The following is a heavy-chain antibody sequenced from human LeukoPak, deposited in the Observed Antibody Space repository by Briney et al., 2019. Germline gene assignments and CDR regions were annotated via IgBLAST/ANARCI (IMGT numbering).Heavy chain of an antibody. Sequence: PSETLSLTCAVYGGSFSGYYWSWIRQPPGKGLEWIGEINHSGSTNYNPSLKSRVTISVDTSKNQFSLKPSSVTAADTAVYYCARSYDFWRKYNNWFDPWGQGTLVTVSS. V-gene: IGHV4-34*01. CDR1: GGSFSGYY. CDR2: INHSGST. D-gene: IGHD3-3*01. CDR3: ARSYDFWRKYNNWFDP. J-gene: IGHJ5*02.